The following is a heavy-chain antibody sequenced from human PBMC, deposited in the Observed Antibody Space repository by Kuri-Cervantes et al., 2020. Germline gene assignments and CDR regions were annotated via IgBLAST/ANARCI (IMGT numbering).Heavy chain of an antibody. CDR1: GFTFSRYW. V-gene: IGHV3-74*01. CDR2: INTDGSST. D-gene: IGHD3-16*01. J-gene: IGHJ4*02. CDR3: ARDFGYQPPDY. Sequence: GGSLRLSCAASGFTFSRYWMHWVRQGPGKGLVWVSRINTDGSSTNYADSVKGRFTISRDNAKNSLYLQMNSLRAEDTAVYYCARDFGYQPPDYWGQGTLVTVSS.